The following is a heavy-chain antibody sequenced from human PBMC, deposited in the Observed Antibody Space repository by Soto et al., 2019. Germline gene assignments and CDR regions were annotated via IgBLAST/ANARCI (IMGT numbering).Heavy chain of an antibody. V-gene: IGHV1-69*13. D-gene: IGHD5-12*01. Sequence: GGPVKVSCKASGGTFSSYAISWVLQAPGQGLEWMGGIIPIFGTANYAQKFQGRVTITADESTSTAYMELSSLRSEDTDVYYCASAILVATIPHYYAMDVWGKGTMLTVSS. CDR1: GGTFSSYA. J-gene: IGHJ6*04. CDR2: IIPIFGTA. CDR3: ASAILVATIPHYYAMDV.